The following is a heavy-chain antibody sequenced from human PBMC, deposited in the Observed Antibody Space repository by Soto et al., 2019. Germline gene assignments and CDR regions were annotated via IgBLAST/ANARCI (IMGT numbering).Heavy chain of an antibody. Sequence: SETLSLTCTVSGGSISSSSYYWGWIRQPPGKGLEWIGSIYYSGSTYYNPSLKSRVTISVDTSKNQFSLKLSSVTAAHTAVYYCVRFWHPRCSDALTDYTDAFDYWGQGTLVTVSS. D-gene: IGHD3-9*01. CDR3: VRFWHPRCSDALTDYTDAFDY. J-gene: IGHJ4*02. V-gene: IGHV4-39*01. CDR1: GGSISSSSYY. CDR2: IYYSGST.